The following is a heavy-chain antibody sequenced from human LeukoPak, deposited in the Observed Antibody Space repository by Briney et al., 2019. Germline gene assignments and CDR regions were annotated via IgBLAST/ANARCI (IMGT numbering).Heavy chain of an antibody. D-gene: IGHD2-21*02. V-gene: IGHV3-21*01. CDR3: ARDGAYCGGDCYSTAFDI. J-gene: IGHJ3*02. CDR1: GFTFSSYS. Sequence: GGSLRPSSAASGFTFSSYSMNWVRQAPGKGLEWVSSISSSSSYIYYADSGKGRFTISRDNAKNSLYLQMNSLRAEDTAVYYCARDGAYCGGDCYSTAFDIWGQGTMVTVSS. CDR2: ISSSSSYI.